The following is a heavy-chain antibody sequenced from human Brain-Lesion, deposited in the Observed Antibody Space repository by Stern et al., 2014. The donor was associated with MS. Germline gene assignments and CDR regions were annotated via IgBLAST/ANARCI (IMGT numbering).Heavy chain of an antibody. Sequence: VQLVESGPGLVKPSQTLSLTCTVSGGSISSDNYYWTWIRQHPGKGLEWIGQIYYSGTTYYNPSLKSRVSITVYPSQNLFSLRLSSVTAADTTVYYCARDHFTTSLDVWGHGTTVTVS. J-gene: IGHJ6*02. CDR2: IYYSGTT. V-gene: IGHV4-31*03. CDR1: GGSISSDNYY. D-gene: IGHD2-2*01. CDR3: ARDHFTTSLDV.